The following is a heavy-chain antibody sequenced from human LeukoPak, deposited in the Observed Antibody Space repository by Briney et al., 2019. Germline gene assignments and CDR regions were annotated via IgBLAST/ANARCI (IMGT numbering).Heavy chain of an antibody. CDR3: TRTASGRTFDI. D-gene: IGHD2-15*01. CDR1: GFTFSSYD. J-gene: IGHJ3*02. CDR2: IGTAGDT. V-gene: IGHV3-13*01. Sequence: GGSLRLSCAASGFTFSSYDMHWVRQATGKGLEWVSAIGTAGDTYYPGSVKGRFTISRENAKNSLYLQMNSLRAGDTAVYYCTRTASGRTFDIWGQGTMVTVSS.